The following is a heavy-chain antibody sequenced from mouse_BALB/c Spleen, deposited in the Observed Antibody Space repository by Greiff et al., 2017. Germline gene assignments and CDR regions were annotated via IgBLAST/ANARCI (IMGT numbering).Heavy chain of an antibody. CDR1: GFTFSDYY. Sequence: EVKLMESGGGLVKPGGSLKLSCAASGFTFSDYYMYWVRQTPEKRLEWVATISDGGSYTYYPDSVKGRFTISRDNAKNNLYLQMSSLKSEDTAMYYCARDGHYYGNYVWFAYWGQGTLVTVSA. V-gene: IGHV5-4*02. D-gene: IGHD2-1*01. CDR2: ISDGGSYT. J-gene: IGHJ3*01. CDR3: ARDGHYYGNYVWFAY.